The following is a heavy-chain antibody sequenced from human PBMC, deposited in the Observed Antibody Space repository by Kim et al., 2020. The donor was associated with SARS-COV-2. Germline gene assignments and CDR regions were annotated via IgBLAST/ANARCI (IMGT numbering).Heavy chain of an antibody. V-gene: IGHV3-66*01. CDR3: AREGVGAGVAYLDY. CDR2: IHKSKP. D-gene: IGHD6-19*01. Sequence: GGSLRLSCAASGITVSSNSMSWVRQAPGKGLEWVAHIHKSKPYYADSVKGRFTISTDNSKNTLFLQMNSLRAADTAVYYCAREGVGAGVAYLDYWGRGTLVTVSS. J-gene: IGHJ4*02. CDR1: GITVSSNS.